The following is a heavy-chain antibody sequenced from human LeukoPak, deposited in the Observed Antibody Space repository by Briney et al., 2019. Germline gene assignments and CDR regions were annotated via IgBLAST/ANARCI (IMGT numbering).Heavy chain of an antibody. CDR1: GVSISTDIYH. CDR2: VYYSGTT. V-gene: IGHV4-39*07. J-gene: IGHJ5*02. CDR3: ARERPGIFPYWFDP. D-gene: IGHD6-13*01. Sequence: SETLSLTCSVSGVSISTDIYHWGWLRQPPGKGLEWIGTVYYSGTTYYNPSLRSRVTISVDTSKNQFSLKLSSVTAADTAVYYCARERPGIFPYWFDPWGQGTLVTVSS.